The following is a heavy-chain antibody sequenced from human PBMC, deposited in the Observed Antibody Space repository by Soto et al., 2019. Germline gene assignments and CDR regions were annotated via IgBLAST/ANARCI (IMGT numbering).Heavy chain of an antibody. V-gene: IGHV3-21*01. CDR1: GFTFSSYS. Sequence: LRLSCAASGFTFSSYSMNWVRQAPGKGLEWVSSISSSSSYIYYADSVKGRFTISRDNAKNSLYLQMNSLRAEDTAVYYCARDRGRTGYFDYWGQGTLVTVSS. CDR3: ARDRGRTGYFDY. J-gene: IGHJ4*02. CDR2: ISSSSSYI. D-gene: IGHD3-10*01.